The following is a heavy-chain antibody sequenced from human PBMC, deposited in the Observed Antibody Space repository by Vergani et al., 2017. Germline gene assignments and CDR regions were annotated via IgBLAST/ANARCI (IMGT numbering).Heavy chain of an antibody. CDR1: GYTFTSYG. CDR3: ARVRGAYYDFWSGYFYYMDV. V-gene: IGHV1-18*01. J-gene: IGHJ6*03. D-gene: IGHD3-3*01. CDR2: ISAYNGNT. Sequence: QVQLVQSGAAVKKPGASVKVSCKASGYTFTSYGISWVRQAPGQGLEWMGWISAYNGNTNYAQKLQGRVTMTTDTSTSTAYMELRSLRSDDTAVYYCARVRGAYYDFWSGYFYYMDVWGKGTTVTVSS.